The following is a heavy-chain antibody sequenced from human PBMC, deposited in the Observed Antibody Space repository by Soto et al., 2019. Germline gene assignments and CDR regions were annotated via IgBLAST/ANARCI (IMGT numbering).Heavy chain of an antibody. CDR3: ARGGHHEAAAGTLLPEPFDY. V-gene: IGHV4-34*01. CDR1: GGSFSGYY. J-gene: IGHJ4*02. CDR2: INHSGST. D-gene: IGHD6-13*01. Sequence: SETLSLTCAVYGGSFSGYYWSWIRQPPGKGLEWIGEINHSGSTNYNPSLKSRVTISVDTSKNQFSLKLSSVTAADTAVYYCARGGHHEAAAGTLLPEPFDYWGQGTLVTVSS.